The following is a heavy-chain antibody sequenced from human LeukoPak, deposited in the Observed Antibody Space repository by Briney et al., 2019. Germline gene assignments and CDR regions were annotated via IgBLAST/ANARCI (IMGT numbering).Heavy chain of an antibody. J-gene: IGHJ4*02. CDR1: GFTFSSYG. V-gene: IGHV3-23*01. CDR3: AKGRKVVVVAAYFDY. Sequence: GGSLRLSCAASGFTFSSYGMSWVRQAPGKGLEWVSAISGSGGSTYCADSVKGRFTISRDNSKNTLYLQMNSLRAEDTAVYYCAKGRKVVVVAAYFDYWGQGTLVTVSS. CDR2: ISGSGGST. D-gene: IGHD2-15*01.